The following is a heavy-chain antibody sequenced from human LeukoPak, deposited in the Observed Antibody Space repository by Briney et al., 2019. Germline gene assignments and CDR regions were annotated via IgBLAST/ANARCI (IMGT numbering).Heavy chain of an antibody. CDR1: GYTFTSYY. D-gene: IGHD2-8*01. CDR2: INPNSGGT. J-gene: IGHJ3*02. V-gene: IGHV1-2*02. Sequence: ASVKVSCKASGYTFTSYYMHWVRQAPGQGLEWMGWINPNSGGTNYAQKFQGRVTMTRDTSISTAYMELSRLRSDDTAVYYCASCSDDPRNGVCYIDAFDIWGQGTMVTVSS. CDR3: ASCSDDPRNGVCYIDAFDI.